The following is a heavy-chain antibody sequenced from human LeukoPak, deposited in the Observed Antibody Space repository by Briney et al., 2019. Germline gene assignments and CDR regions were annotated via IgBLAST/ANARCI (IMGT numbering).Heavy chain of an antibody. V-gene: IGHV1-46*01. D-gene: IGHD3-10*01. Sequence: ASVKVSCKASGYSLTNYYFHWVRQAPGQGHEWMGIINPSGGSTSYAQNFQGRVTMTRDTSTSTVHMELSSLRSEDTAVYYCARDPDYGSGSYYFDYWGQGTLVTVSS. CDR3: ARDPDYGSGSYYFDY. CDR2: INPSGGST. CDR1: GYSLTNYY. J-gene: IGHJ4*02.